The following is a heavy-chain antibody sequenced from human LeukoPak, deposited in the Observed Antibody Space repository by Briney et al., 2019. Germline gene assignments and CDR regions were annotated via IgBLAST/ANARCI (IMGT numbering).Heavy chain of an antibody. CDR1: GGSFSGYY. D-gene: IGHD3-10*01. V-gene: IGHV4-34*01. CDR2: INHSGST. J-gene: IGHJ2*01. Sequence: PSATLSLTCTVYGGSFSGYYWSWIRQPPGKGLEWLGEINHSGSTNYNPSLKSRVTISVDTSKNQFSLKLSSVTAADTAVYYCARMRDYYGSGSYYNSSYPSSWYFDLWGRGTLVTVSS. CDR3: ARMRDYYGSGSYYNSSYPSSWYFDL.